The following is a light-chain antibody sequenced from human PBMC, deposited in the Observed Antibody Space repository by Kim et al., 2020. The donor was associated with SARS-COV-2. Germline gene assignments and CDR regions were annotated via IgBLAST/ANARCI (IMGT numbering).Light chain of an antibody. CDR3: NSRDSSGNHWV. CDR1: SLRSYY. V-gene: IGLV3-19*01. J-gene: IGLJ3*02. Sequence: AFGQTVRITGQGDSLRSYYASWYQQKPGQAPVLVIYGKNNRPSGIPDRFSGSRSGNTDSLTITGAQAEDEADYYCNSRDSSGNHWVFGGGTQLTVL. CDR2: GKN.